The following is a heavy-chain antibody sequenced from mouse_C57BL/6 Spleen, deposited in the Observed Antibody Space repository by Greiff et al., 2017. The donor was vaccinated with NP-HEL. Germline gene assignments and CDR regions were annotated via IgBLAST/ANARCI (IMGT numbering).Heavy chain of an antibody. CDR3: ARHRSYAMDY. J-gene: IGHJ4*01. Sequence: DVQLQESGPELVKPGASVKISCKASGYSFTGYYMNWVKQSPEKSLEWIGEINPSTGGTTYNQKFKAKATLTVDKSSSTAYMQLKSLTSEDSAVYYCARHRSYAMDYWGQGTSVTVSS. V-gene: IGHV1-42*01. CDR1: GYSFTGYY. CDR2: INPSTGGT.